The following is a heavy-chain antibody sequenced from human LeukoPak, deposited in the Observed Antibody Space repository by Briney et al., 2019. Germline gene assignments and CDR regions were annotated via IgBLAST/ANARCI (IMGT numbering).Heavy chain of an antibody. J-gene: IGHJ6*02. D-gene: IGHD6-13*01. CDR2: ISYDGSNK. CDR3: AKDQVAEYYYYYGMDV. Sequence: GGSLRLSCAASGFTFSSYGMHWVRQAPGKGLEWVAVISYDGSNKYYADSVKGRLTISRDNSKNTLYLQMNSLRAEDTAVYYCAKDQVAEYYYYYGMDVWGQGTTVTVSS. V-gene: IGHV3-30*18. CDR1: GFTFSSYG.